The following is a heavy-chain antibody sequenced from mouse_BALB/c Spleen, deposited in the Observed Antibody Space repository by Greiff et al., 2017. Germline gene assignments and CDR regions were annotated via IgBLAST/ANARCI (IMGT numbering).Heavy chain of an antibody. D-gene: IGHD2-5*01. V-gene: IGHV1-69*02. CDR3: TRPYSNYEAWFAY. J-gene: IGHJ3*01. Sequence: QVQLQQPGAELVRPGASVKLSCTASGYTFTSYWINWVQQRPGQGLEWIGNIYSSDSNTNYNQKFKDKATLTVDKSASTDYMQLSSPTSEDSAVYYCTRPYSNYEAWFAYWGQGTLVTVSA. CDR2: IYSSDSNT. CDR1: GYTFTSYW.